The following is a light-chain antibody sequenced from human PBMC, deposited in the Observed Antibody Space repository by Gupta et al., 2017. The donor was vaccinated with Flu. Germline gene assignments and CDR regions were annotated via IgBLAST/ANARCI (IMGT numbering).Light chain of an antibody. CDR3: QSYDNSRSGSGV. V-gene: IGLV1-40*01. CDR1: SSNIGAGYD. Sequence: QSVLTQPPSVAGAPGQRVTISCTGSSSNIGAGYDVYWYQQLPGTAPNLLIYGNRNRPSGDPARFSGSKSGTSATLAITVLQAEDEADYYCQSYDNSRSGSGVFGGGTKLTVL. CDR2: GNR. J-gene: IGLJ3*02.